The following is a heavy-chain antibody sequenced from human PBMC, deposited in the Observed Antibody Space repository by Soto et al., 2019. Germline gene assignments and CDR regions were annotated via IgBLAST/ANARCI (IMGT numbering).Heavy chain of an antibody. V-gene: IGHV3-20*01. CDR3: ARAGPSPHSSSWYYYYYMDV. J-gene: IGHJ6*03. Sequence: EVQLVESGGGVVRPGGSLRLSCAASGFTFDDYGRSWVRQAPGKGLEWVSGINWNGGSTGYADSVKGRFTISRDNAKNSLYLQMNSLRAEDTALYHCARAGPSPHSSSWYYYYYMDVWGKGTTVTVSS. CDR1: GFTFDDYG. CDR2: INWNGGST. D-gene: IGHD6-13*01.